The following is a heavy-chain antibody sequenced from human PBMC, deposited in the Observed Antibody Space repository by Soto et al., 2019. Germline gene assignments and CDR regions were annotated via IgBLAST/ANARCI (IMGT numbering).Heavy chain of an antibody. CDR1: GGSFSGYY. Sequence: SETLSLTCAVYGGSFSGYYWSWIRQPPGKGLKWIGEINHSGSTNYNPSLKSRVTISVDTSKNQFSLKLSSVTAADTAVYYCARELIADTAMVDFDYWGQGTLVTVSS. CDR2: INHSGST. V-gene: IGHV4-34*01. CDR3: ARELIADTAMVDFDY. J-gene: IGHJ4*02. D-gene: IGHD5-18*01.